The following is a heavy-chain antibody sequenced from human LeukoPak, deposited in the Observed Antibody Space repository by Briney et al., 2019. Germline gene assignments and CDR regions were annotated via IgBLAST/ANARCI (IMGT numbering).Heavy chain of an antibody. CDR3: AKDRLRCFDWLPFDY. D-gene: IGHD3-9*01. Sequence: PGGSLRLSCAASGFTFSSYAMSWVRQAPGKGLEWVSAISGSGGSTYYADSVKGRFTISRDNSKNTLYLQMNSLRAEDTAVYYCAKDRLRCFDWLPFDYWGQGTLVTVSS. CDR2: ISGSGGST. J-gene: IGHJ4*02. CDR1: GFTFSSYA. V-gene: IGHV3-23*01.